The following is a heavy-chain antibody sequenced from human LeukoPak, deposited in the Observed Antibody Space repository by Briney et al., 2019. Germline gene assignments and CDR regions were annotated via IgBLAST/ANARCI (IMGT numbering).Heavy chain of an antibody. V-gene: IGHV4-59*01. Sequence: PSETLSLTCTVSGGSISSYYWSWIRPPPGKGLEWIGYIYHSGSTNYNPSLKSRVTMSVDTSKNQFSLKLSSVTAADTAVYYCAAYCGTSTCSGEGLDYWGQGTLVTVSS. CDR3: AAYCGTSTCSGEGLDY. CDR2: IYHSGST. CDR1: GGSISSYY. D-gene: IGHD2-21*01. J-gene: IGHJ4*02.